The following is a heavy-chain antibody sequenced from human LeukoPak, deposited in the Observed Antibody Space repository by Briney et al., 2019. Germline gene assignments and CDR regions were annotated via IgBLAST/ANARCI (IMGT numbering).Heavy chain of an antibody. CDR3: ARNIDAFDI. V-gene: IGHV1-69*04. CDR2: IIPIFGIA. Sequence: SVKVSSKASGGTFSSYAISWVGQAPGQGLEWMGRIIPIFGIANYAQKFQGRVTITADKSTSTAYMELSSLRSEDTAVYYCARNIDAFDIWGQGTMVTVSS. J-gene: IGHJ3*02. CDR1: GGTFSSYA. D-gene: IGHD1/OR15-1a*01.